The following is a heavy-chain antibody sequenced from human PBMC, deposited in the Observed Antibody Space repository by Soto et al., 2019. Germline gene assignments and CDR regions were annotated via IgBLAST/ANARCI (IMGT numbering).Heavy chain of an antibody. D-gene: IGHD2-15*01. CDR2: IYPGDSDT. CDR1: GYSFTSYW. V-gene: IGHV5-51*01. CDR3: ERTGRTYCSGGSCYIGAFDI. Sequence: GESLKISCKGSGYSFTSYWIGWVRQMPGKGLEWMGIIYPGDSDTRYSPSFQGQVTISADKSISTAYLQWSSLKASDTAMYYCERTGRTYCSGGSCYIGAFDIWGQGTMVTVSS. J-gene: IGHJ3*02.